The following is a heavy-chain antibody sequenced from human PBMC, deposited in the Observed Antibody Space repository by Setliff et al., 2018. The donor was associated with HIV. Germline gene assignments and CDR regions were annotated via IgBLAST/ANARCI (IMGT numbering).Heavy chain of an antibody. Sequence: SETLSLTCTVSGVSISSGGYYWNWIRQHPGKGLEWIGYISSRGSTYYNPSLKSRITMSVDTSQNQVSLKLGFVTAADTAVYYCARGESTTWDLAEYFQHWGHGTLVTVSS. J-gene: IGHJ1*01. CDR2: ISSRGST. D-gene: IGHD1-1*01. CDR3: ARGESTTWDLAEYFQH. V-gene: IGHV4-31*03. CDR1: GVSISSGGYY.